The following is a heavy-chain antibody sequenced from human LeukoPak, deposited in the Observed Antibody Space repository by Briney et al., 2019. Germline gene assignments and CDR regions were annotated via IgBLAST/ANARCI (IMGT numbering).Heavy chain of an antibody. J-gene: IGHJ1*01. V-gene: IGHV3-23*01. CDR2: IDTKGTRT. CDR1: GFTLSNCA. Sequence: EGSLRLSCAASGFTLSNCAMTWVRQAPGKGLEWVSGIDTKGTRTYYAGSVKGRFTISRDNSKNTLFLQMNSLRAEDTSVYYCAKEEGYYYDSGGYYVEYFQHWGQGTLVTVSS. CDR3: AKEEGYYYDSGGYYVEYFQH. D-gene: IGHD3-22*01.